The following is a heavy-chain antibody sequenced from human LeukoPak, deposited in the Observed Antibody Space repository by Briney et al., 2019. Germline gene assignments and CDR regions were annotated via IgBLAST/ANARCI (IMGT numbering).Heavy chain of an antibody. CDR2: ISSSSTV. Sequence: AGGSLRLSCAASGFTFSNYSMNWVRQAPGKGLEWVSYISSSSTVYYAGSVKGRFTISRDNAKNSLFLQMNSLRAEDTAVYYCARDCSGPKCYFIDYWGQGALVTVSS. D-gene: IGHD2-15*01. CDR1: GFTFSNYS. V-gene: IGHV3-48*04. J-gene: IGHJ4*02. CDR3: ARDCSGPKCYFIDY.